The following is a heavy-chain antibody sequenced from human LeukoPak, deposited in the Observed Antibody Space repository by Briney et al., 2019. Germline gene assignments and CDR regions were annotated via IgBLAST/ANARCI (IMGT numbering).Heavy chain of an antibody. Sequence: SVKVSCKASGYTFTGYYMHWVRQAPGQGLEWMGGIIPIFGTANYAQKFQGRVTITADESTSTAYMELSSLRSEDTAVYYCASKSYYDFWSGYEHYYYYGMDVWGQGTTVTVSS. CDR1: GYTFTGYY. CDR3: ASKSYYDFWSGYEHYYYYGMDV. V-gene: IGHV1-69*13. J-gene: IGHJ6*02. CDR2: IIPIFGTA. D-gene: IGHD3-3*01.